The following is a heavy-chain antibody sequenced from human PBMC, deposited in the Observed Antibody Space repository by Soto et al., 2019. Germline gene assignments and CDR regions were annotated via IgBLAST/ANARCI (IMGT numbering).Heavy chain of an antibody. CDR2: IFWDGNRM. CDR1: GFNHHDHA. V-gene: IGHV3-9*01. D-gene: IGHD3-10*01. J-gene: IGHJ6*02. CDR3: TKDINMGGVDV. Sequence: HPGGSLRLSSVASGFNHHDHAMHWVRQAPGKGLEWVSGIFWDGNRMDYADSVKGRFFISRDNAKNSLYLQMNSLREDDTALYYCTKDINMGGVDVCGQGTTVSVSS.